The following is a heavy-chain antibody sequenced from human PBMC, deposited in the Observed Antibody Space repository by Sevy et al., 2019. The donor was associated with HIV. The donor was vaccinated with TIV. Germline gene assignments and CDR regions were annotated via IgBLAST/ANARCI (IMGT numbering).Heavy chain of an antibody. CDR1: GFTFSGSA. CDR2: IKNKGNNYAT. J-gene: IGHJ4*02. D-gene: IGHD2-15*01. Sequence: GGSLRLSCAASGFTFSGSAMHWVRQASGKGLEWIGRIKNKGNNYATAYGASVKGRFTISRDDSKNTAYLQMNSLKTGETAMYYCARHYIDCSGGSCSSDYFDYWGQGTLVTVSS. V-gene: IGHV3-73*01. CDR3: ARHYIDCSGGSCSSDYFDY.